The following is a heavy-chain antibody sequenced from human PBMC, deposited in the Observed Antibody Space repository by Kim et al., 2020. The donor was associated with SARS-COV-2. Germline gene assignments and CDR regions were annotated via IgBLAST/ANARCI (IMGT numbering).Heavy chain of an antibody. J-gene: IGHJ4*01. D-gene: IGHD3-10*01. CDR2: ISGSGGST. V-gene: IGHV3-23*01. CDR1: GFTFNYHA. Sequence: GGSLRLSCAASGFTFNYHAMNWVPQAPGKGLEWVSVISGSGGSTYYADSVKGRFTISRDNSKNTVYLQMNSLRAEDAAVYYCAKGYYDSGNYYTLDFWG. CDR3: AKGYYDSGNYYTLDF.